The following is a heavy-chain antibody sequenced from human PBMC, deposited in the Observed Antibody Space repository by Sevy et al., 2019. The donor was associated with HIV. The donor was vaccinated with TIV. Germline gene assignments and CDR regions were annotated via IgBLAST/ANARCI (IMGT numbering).Heavy chain of an antibody. CDR1: GFTFSSFE. J-gene: IGHJ6*02. CDR2: ISSSGSTI. V-gene: IGHV3-48*03. Sequence: GGSLRLSCAASGFTFSSFEMTWVRQAPGKGLEWVSYISSSGSTIYYTNSVKGRFTISRDNAKNSLYLQMNSLRAEDTAVYYCAKRGGHYDLGMDVWGRGTTVTVSS. CDR3: AKRGGHYDLGMDV. D-gene: IGHD3-3*01.